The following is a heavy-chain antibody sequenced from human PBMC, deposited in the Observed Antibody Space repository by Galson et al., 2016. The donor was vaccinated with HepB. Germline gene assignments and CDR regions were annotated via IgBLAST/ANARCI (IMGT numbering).Heavy chain of an antibody. V-gene: IGHV3-23*01. CDR3: AKMDEGTSKRNIDY. CDR1: GLTFSTYA. D-gene: IGHD2-2*03. Sequence: SLRLSCAASGLTFSTYAMSWVRQAPVKGLEWVSAISGSGDNTYYADSVKGRFTISRDNSKNTLYLQMNSLRAEDTAVYSCAKMDEGTSKRNIDYWGQGTLVTVST. J-gene: IGHJ4*02. CDR2: ISGSGDNT.